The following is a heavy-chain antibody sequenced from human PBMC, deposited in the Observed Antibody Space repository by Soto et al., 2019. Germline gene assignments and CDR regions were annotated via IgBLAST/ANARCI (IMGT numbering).Heavy chain of an antibody. CDR3: AKDGSGTGRPYYFDY. D-gene: IGHD3-10*01. V-gene: IGHV3-23*01. J-gene: IGHJ4*02. CDR1: GFTFSSYA. CDR2: ISGSGGST. Sequence: GSLRLSCAASGFTFSSYAMSWVRQAPGKGLEWVSAISGSGGSTYYADSVKGRFTISRDNSKNTLYLQMNSLRAEDTAVYYCAKDGSGTGRPYYFDYWGQGTLVTVSS.